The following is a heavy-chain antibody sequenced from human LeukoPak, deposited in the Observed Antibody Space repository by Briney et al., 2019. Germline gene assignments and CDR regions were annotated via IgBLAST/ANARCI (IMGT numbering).Heavy chain of an antibody. J-gene: IGHJ4*02. CDR2: IKQDGSEK. Sequence: GGSLRLSCAASGFTFSSYGMHWVRQAPGKGLEWVANIKQDGSEKYYVDSVKGRFTISRDNAKNSLYLQMNSLRAEDTAVYYCARTIFGRFDYWGQGTLVTVSS. D-gene: IGHD3-3*01. CDR3: ARTIFGRFDY. V-gene: IGHV3-7*01. CDR1: GFTFSSYG.